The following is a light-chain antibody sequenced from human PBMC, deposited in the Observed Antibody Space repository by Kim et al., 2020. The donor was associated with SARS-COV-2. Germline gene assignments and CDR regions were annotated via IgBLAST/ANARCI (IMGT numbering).Light chain of an antibody. CDR1: KLGDKY. CDR3: QAWDSSTVV. J-gene: IGLJ2*01. Sequence: GSPGQTASITCSGDKLGDKYACWYQQKPGQSPVLVIYQDTKRPSGIPERFSGSNSGNTATLTISGTQAMDEADYYCQAWDSSTVVFGGGTQLTVL. V-gene: IGLV3-1*01. CDR2: QDT.